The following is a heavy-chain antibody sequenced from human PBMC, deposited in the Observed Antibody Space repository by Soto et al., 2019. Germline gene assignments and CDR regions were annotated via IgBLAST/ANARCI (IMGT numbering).Heavy chain of an antibody. CDR3: ASSGPGMEV. CDR1: GFTLSDFA. CDR2: ISNDGGIE. J-gene: IGHJ6*02. V-gene: IGHV3-30-3*01. Sequence: QVQLVQSGGGVVQPGRSLRLSCAASGFTLSDFAMHWVRQAPGKGLEWVALISNDGGIEHYGDSVRGRFTISRDNSKHMLYLQMTSLRVEDTAVYYCASSGPGMEVWGQGTTVTVSS.